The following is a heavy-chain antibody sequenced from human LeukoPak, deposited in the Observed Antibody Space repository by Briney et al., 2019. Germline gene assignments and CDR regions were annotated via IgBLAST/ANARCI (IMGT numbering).Heavy chain of an antibody. V-gene: IGHV1-69*13. J-gene: IGHJ4*02. CDR1: GYTFTSYY. CDR2: IIPIFGTA. CDR3: ARTSDSSGYYYKEGTYDY. Sequence: ASVKVSCKASGYTFTSYYMHWVRQAPGQGLEWMGGIIPIFGTANYAQKFQGRVTITADESTSTAYMELSSLRSEDTAVYYCARTSDSSGYYYKEGTYDYWGQGTLVTVSS. D-gene: IGHD3-22*01.